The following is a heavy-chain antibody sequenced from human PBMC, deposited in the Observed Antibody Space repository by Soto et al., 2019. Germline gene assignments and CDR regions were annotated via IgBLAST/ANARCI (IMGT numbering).Heavy chain of an antibody. CDR1: GYTFTSYG. J-gene: IGHJ6*02. CDR2: ISAYNGNT. Sequence: QVQLVQSGAEVKKPGASVKVSCKASGYTFTSYGISWVRQAPGQGLEWMGWISAYNGNTNYAQKLQGRVTMTTDTSTSTDYMELRSMRSDDTALYYCARDTGYYGSVRTVHYYYYYGMDVWGQGTTVTVSS. V-gene: IGHV1-18*01. CDR3: ARDTGYYGSVRTVHYYYYYGMDV. D-gene: IGHD3-10*01.